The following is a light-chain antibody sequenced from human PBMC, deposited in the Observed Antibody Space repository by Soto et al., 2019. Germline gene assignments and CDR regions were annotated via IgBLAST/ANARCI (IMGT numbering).Light chain of an antibody. CDR2: AAS. J-gene: IGKJ1*01. CDR1: QAIRSD. V-gene: IGKV1-6*01. CDR3: LHDYNYPRT. Sequence: AVQMTQSPSSLSAAVGDIVTITCRASQAIRSDLGWYQMKPGKVPKLMIYAASNLQSGVPSRFIGRGYGTDFTLTISSLQPEDFATYYWLHDYNYPRTFGQGTKVEI.